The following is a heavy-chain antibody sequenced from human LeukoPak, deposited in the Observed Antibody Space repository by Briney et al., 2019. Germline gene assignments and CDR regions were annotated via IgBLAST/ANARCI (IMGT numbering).Heavy chain of an antibody. J-gene: IGHJ4*02. CDR3: ARGADYYDSSGYSYPYYFDY. V-gene: IGHV3-30-3*01. D-gene: IGHD3-22*01. CDR1: GFTFSSYA. Sequence: GGSLRLSCAASGFTFSSYAMHWVRQAPGKGLEWVAVISYDGSNKYYADSVKGRFTISRDNSKNTVFLQMDSLGVEDAAVYYCARGADYYDSSGYSYPYYFDYWGQGTLVTVSS. CDR2: ISYDGSNK.